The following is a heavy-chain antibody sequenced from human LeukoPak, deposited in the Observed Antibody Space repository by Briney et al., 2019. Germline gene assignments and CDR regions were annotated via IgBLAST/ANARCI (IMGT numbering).Heavy chain of an antibody. D-gene: IGHD3-22*01. Sequence: GGSLRLSCAASGFTVSSNYMAWVRQAPGKGLEWVAFIRYDGSNKSYGDSVKGRFTISRDNSKSTLYLQMNSLRAEDTAVYYCAKATYSSSSWVYYYYMDVWGTGTTVTVSS. CDR2: IRYDGSNK. J-gene: IGHJ6*03. CDR1: GFTVSSNY. CDR3: AKATYSSSSWVYYYYMDV. V-gene: IGHV3-30*02.